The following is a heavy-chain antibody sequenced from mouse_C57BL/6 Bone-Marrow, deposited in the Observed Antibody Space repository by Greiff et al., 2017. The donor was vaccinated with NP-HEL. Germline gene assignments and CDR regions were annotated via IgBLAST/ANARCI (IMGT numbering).Heavy chain of an antibody. D-gene: IGHD1-1*01. CDR1: GYTFTSYW. CDR2: IHPNSGST. V-gene: IGHV1-64*01. J-gene: IGHJ3*01. Sequence: QVQLKQPGAELVKPGASVKLSCKASGYTFTSYWMHWVKQRPGQGLEWIGMIHPNSGSTNYNEKFKSKATLTVDKSSSTAYMQLSSLTSEDSAVYYCASYYGSSYGFAYWGQGTLVTVSA. CDR3: ASYYGSSYGFAY.